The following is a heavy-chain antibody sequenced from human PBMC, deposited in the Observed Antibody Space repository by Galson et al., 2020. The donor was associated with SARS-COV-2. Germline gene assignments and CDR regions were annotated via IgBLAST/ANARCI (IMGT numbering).Heavy chain of an antibody. CDR3: ARFWDTAMVFDY. D-gene: IGHD5-18*01. CDR1: GGSISSGGYY. V-gene: IGHV4-31*03. Sequence: SETLSLTCTVSGGSISSGGYYWSWIRQHPGKGLEWIGYIYYSGSTYYNPSLKSRVTISVVTSKNQFSLKLSSVTAADTAVYYCARFWDTAMVFDYWGQGTLVTVSS. CDR2: IYYSGST. J-gene: IGHJ4*02.